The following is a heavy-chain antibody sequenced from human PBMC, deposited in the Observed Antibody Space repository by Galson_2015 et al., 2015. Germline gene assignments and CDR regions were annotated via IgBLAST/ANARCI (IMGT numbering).Heavy chain of an antibody. CDR2: IRSKANSYAT. CDR1: GFTFSGSA. J-gene: IGHJ6*03. CDR3: TRHTRRDGYNPYYYYYMDV. V-gene: IGHV3-73*01. Sequence: SLRLSCAASGFTFSGSAMHWVRQASGKGLEWVGRIRSKANSYATAYAASVKGRFTISRDDSKNTAYLQMNSLKTEDTAVYYCTRHTRRDGYNPYYYYYMDVWGKGTTVTVSS. D-gene: IGHD5-24*01.